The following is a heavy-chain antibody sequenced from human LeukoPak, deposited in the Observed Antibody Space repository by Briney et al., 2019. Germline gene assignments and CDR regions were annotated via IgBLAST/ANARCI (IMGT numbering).Heavy chain of an antibody. CDR3: ARGDILTGYYPSSFIDY. CDR2: INPNSGGT. V-gene: IGHV1-2*02. Sequence: GASVKVSCKASGYTFTGYYMHWVRQAPGQGLEWMGWINPNSGGTNYAQNFQGRVTMTRDTSISTAYMDLNRLRSDDTAVYYCARGDILTGYYPSSFIDYWGQGTLVTVSS. J-gene: IGHJ4*02. D-gene: IGHD3-9*01. CDR1: GYTFTGYY.